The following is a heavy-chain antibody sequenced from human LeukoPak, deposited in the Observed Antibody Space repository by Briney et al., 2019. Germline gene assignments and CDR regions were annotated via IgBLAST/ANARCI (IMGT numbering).Heavy chain of an antibody. CDR2: ISGRGDST. CDR3: AKDRYDSSGYSRELYFQH. Sequence: GGSLRFSCAASGFTFSSYAMSWVRQAPGKGLEWVSTISGRGDSTYYADSVKGRFTISRDNSKNTLYLQMNSLRAEDTAVYYCAKDRYDSSGYSRELYFQHWGQGTLVTVSS. CDR1: GFTFSSYA. V-gene: IGHV3-23*01. J-gene: IGHJ1*01. D-gene: IGHD3-22*01.